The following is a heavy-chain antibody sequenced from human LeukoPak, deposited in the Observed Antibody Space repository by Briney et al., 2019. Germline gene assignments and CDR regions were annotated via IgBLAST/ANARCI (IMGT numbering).Heavy chain of an antibody. CDR2: ISGSGGST. D-gene: IGHD3-22*01. J-gene: IGHJ4*02. CDR3: AKRSDTYYYDSSGYFSYYFDY. V-gene: IGHV3-23*01. Sequence: PGGSLRLSCAASGFTFSSYSMNWVRQAPGKGLEWVSAISGSGGSTYYADSVKGRFTISRDNSKNTLYLQMNSLRAEDTAVYYCAKRSDTYYYDSSGYFSYYFDYWGQGTLVTVSS. CDR1: GFTFSSYS.